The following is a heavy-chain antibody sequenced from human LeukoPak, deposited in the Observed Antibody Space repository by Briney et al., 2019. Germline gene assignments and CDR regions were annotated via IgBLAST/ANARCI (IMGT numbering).Heavy chain of an antibody. J-gene: IGHJ4*02. D-gene: IGHD3-22*01. CDR2: ISSSSYI. V-gene: IGHV3-21*01. Sequence: GGSLRLSCAASGFTFSSYSMNWVRQAPGKGLEWVSSISSSSYIYYADSVKGRFTISRDNAKNSLYLQMNSLRAEDTAVYYCASSSVVITSPFDYWGQGTLVTVSS. CDR1: GFTFSSYS. CDR3: ASSSVVITSPFDY.